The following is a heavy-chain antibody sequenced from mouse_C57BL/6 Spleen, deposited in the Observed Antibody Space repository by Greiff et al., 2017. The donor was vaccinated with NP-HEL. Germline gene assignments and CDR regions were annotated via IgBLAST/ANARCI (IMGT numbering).Heavy chain of an antibody. Sequence: VQLQQPGAELVKPGASVKMSCKASGYTFTSYWITWVKQRPGQGLEWIGDIYPGSGSTNYNEKFKSKATLTVDTSSSTAYMQLSSLTSEDSAVYYCARPNYYGSSSSWYFDVWGTGTTVTVSS. CDR3: ARPNYYGSSSSWYFDV. CDR1: GYTFTSYW. D-gene: IGHD1-1*01. CDR2: IYPGSGST. J-gene: IGHJ1*03. V-gene: IGHV1-55*01.